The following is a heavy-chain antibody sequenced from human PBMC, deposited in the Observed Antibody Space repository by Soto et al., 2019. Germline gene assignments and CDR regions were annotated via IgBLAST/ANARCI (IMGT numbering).Heavy chain of an antibody. CDR1: GFTFSTYA. D-gene: IGHD1-20*01. V-gene: IGHV3-23*01. J-gene: IGHJ4*02. Sequence: GGSLRLSCAPSGFTFSTYAMTWVRQAPGRGLEWVSVITGGGDTAYYADSVKGRFTISRDNSKNTLYLQMNSLRAEDTALYYCAKRDRSNWSYFDYWGQGTLVTVSS. CDR3: AKRDRSNWSYFDY. CDR2: ITGGGDTA.